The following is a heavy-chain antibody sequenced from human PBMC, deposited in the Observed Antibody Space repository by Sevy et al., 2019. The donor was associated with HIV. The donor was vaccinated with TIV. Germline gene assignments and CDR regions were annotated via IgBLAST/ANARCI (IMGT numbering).Heavy chain of an antibody. V-gene: IGHV3-23*01. Sequence: GGSLRLSCVVSGYSFSSYAISWVRQAPGKGLEWVSTINGRGGSTYYADSVKGRFTISRDNPKNTLFLQMINLRVDDTAIYYCARPSPRIAAAASGFYDNWGQGTLVTVSS. J-gene: IGHJ4*02. CDR3: ARPSPRIAAAASGFYDN. CDR2: INGRGGST. D-gene: IGHD6-13*01. CDR1: GYSFSSYA.